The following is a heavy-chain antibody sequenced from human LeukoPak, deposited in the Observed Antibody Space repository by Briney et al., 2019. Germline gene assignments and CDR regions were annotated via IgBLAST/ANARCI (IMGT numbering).Heavy chain of an antibody. CDR3: ARDSAARLVYAIGNAFDI. CDR1: GGTFSSYA. Sequence: SVKVSCKASGGTFSSYAIGWVRQAPGQGLEWMGGIIPIFGTANYAQKFQGRVTITTDESTSTAYMELSSLRSEDTAVYYCARDSAARLVYAIGNAFDIWGQGTMVTVSS. J-gene: IGHJ3*02. CDR2: IIPIFGTA. D-gene: IGHD2-8*01. V-gene: IGHV1-69*05.